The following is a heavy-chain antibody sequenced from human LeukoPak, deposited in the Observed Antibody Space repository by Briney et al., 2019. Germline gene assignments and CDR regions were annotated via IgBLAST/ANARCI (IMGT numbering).Heavy chain of an antibody. J-gene: IGHJ3*02. V-gene: IGHV1-2*02. Sequence: ASVKVSCKASGYTFTGYYMHWVRQAPGQGLEWMGWINPNSGGTNYAQKFQGRVTMTRDTSISTAYMELSRLRSDDTAVYYCARVRRDGYNWGAFDIWGQGTMVTVSS. CDR1: GYTFTGYY. CDR3: ARVRRDGYNWGAFDI. CDR2: INPNSGGT. D-gene: IGHD5-24*01.